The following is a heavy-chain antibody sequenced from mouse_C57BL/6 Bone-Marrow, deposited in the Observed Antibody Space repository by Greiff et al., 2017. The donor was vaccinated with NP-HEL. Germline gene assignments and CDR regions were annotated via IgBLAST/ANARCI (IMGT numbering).Heavy chain of an antibody. D-gene: IGHD3-3*01. CDR2: ISYDGSN. V-gene: IGHV3-6*01. CDR3: ARGQGGYFDY. J-gene: IGHJ2*01. Sequence: DVKLQESGPGLVKPSQSLSLTCSVTGYSITSGYYWNWIRQFPGNKLEWMGYISYDGSNNYNPSLKNRISITRDTSKNQFFLKLNSVTTEDTATYYCARGQGGYFDYWGQGTTLTVSS. CDR1: GYSITSGYY.